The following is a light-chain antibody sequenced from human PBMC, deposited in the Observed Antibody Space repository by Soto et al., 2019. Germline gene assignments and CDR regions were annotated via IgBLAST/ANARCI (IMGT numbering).Light chain of an antibody. Sequence: IQLTQSPSSLSASVGDRVTITCRASQGISTYLAWYQQKPGTAPKLLIYAASSLHTGVPSRFSGSGSGTDFTLAISSLQPEDFATYYCQQLKTYPPAFGGGTNVEIK. J-gene: IGKJ4*01. CDR3: QQLKTYPPA. CDR1: QGISTY. V-gene: IGKV1-9*01. CDR2: AAS.